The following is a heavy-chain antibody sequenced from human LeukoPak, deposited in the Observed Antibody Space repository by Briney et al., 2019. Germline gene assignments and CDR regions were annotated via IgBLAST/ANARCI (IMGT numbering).Heavy chain of an antibody. V-gene: IGHV3-13*01. Sequence: GGSLRLSCAASGFTFSSYDMHWVRQATGKGLEWVSAIGTAGDTYYPGSVKGRFTISRENAKNSLYLQMNSLRAGDTAVYYCARGSYDSSGYYPYYLDYWGQGTLVTVSS. J-gene: IGHJ4*02. D-gene: IGHD3-22*01. CDR1: GFTFSSYD. CDR2: IGTAGDT. CDR3: ARGSYDSSGYYPYYLDY.